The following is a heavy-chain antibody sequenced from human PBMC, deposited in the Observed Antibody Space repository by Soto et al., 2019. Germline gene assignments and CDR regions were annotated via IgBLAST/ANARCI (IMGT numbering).Heavy chain of an antibody. V-gene: IGHV4-30-4*01. J-gene: IGHJ4*02. CDR1: GGSVSSGGYF. CDR3: ARGPGAGKIDC. CDR2: IYNSGST. Sequence: QVQLQESGPGLVEPSQTLSLTCTVSGGSVSSGGYFWSWIRQPPGEGLEWIGHIYNSGSTYSNPSLRGRVTLSGDPSKSQFSLKVSSVTAADTAVYYCARGPGAGKIDCWGQGTLVTVSS.